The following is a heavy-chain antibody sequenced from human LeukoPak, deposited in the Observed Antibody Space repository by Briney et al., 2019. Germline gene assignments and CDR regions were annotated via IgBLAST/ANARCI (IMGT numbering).Heavy chain of an antibody. V-gene: IGHV1-46*01. CDR1: GYTITRYY. CDR2: INPSGTSA. D-gene: IGHD3-10*01. CDR3: ARGESFAFFDY. J-gene: IGHJ4*02. Sequence: ASVKVSCKASGYTITRYYMHWVRQAPGQGLEWMGIINPSGTSARYAQKFQGRVTMTRDTSTSTVYMELSSLRSEDTAVYYCARGESFAFFDYWGQGTLVTVPS.